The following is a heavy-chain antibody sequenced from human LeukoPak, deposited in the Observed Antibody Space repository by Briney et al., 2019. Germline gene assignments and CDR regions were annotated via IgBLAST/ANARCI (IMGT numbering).Heavy chain of an antibody. CDR3: ASTLSLVGAQAYFDY. CDR1: RFVFTSYG. J-gene: IGHJ4*02. D-gene: IGHD1-26*01. CDR2: ISANDGKT. Sequence: ASVKVSCKASRFVFTSYGFTWVRQAPGQGLEWMGWISANDGKTHYSEKHQGRVTMSTDTVTSTAYMELRSLRSDDTAVYYCASTLSLVGAQAYFDYWGQGTLVTVSS. V-gene: IGHV1-18*01.